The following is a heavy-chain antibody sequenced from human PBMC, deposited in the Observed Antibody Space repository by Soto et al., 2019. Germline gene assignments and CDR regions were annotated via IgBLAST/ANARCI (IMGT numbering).Heavy chain of an antibody. D-gene: IGHD1-20*01. CDR1: GGSIRNYY. J-gene: IGHJ6*02. CDR3: ARVVTGTAEGMDV. CDR2: IYTSGST. V-gene: IGHV4-4*07. Sequence: SEPLSLTSTVSGGSIRNYYWRWIRQPPGKGLEWIGPIYTSGSTNYNPSLKSRVTMSVDTSKNQFSLKLSSVTAADTAVYYCARVVTGTAEGMDVWGQGTTVTVSS.